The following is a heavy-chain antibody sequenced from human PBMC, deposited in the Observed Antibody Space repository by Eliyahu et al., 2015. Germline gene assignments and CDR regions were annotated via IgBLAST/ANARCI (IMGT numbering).Heavy chain of an antibody. CDR3: AKDGDDGAFDI. D-gene: IGHD7-27*01. CDR2: ISGSGGST. V-gene: IGHV3-23*01. CDR1: GFTFSSYA. J-gene: IGHJ3*02. Sequence: EVQLLEAGGGLVQPGGSLRXXXXAXGFTFSSYAMXWVRQAXGEGLEWVSAISGSGGSTYYADSVKGRFTISRDNSKNTLYLQMNSLRAEDTAVYYCAKDGDDGAFDIWGQGTMVTVSS.